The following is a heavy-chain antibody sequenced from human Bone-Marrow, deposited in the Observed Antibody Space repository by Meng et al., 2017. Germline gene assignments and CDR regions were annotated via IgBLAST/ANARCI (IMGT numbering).Heavy chain of an antibody. CDR1: GFTFDDYA. CDR3: AKTNYGGNSGWGWFDP. J-gene: IGHJ5*02. CDR2: ISLDGGST. Sequence: GGSLRLSCAASGFTFDDYAMHWVRQAPGKGLEWVSLISLDGGSTYYADSVKGRFTISRDNSKNSLYLQMNSLRAEDTALYYCAKTNYGGNSGWGWFDPWGQGTLVTVSS. D-gene: IGHD4-23*01. V-gene: IGHV3-43D*03.